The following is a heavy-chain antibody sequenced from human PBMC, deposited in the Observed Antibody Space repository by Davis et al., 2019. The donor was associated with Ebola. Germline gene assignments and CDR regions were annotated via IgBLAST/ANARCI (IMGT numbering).Heavy chain of an antibody. CDR2: ISGSGSTT. Sequence: GGPLRLSCAASGITFRTYAMNWVRQAPGKGLEWVSAISGSGSTTNYADSVKGRFTISKDNSNNTVYLQMNSLRVEDTARYYCAKASWGPAARPLLDSWGQGTLVTVSS. J-gene: IGHJ4*02. D-gene: IGHD2-2*01. CDR1: GITFRTYA. V-gene: IGHV3-23*01. CDR3: AKASWGPAARPLLDS.